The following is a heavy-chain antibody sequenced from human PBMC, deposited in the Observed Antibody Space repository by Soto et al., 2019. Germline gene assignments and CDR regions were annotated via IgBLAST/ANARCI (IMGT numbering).Heavy chain of an antibody. CDR2: IIPIFDTA. CDR1: GGTFSSGYE. V-gene: IGHV1-69*01. D-gene: IGHD4-4*01. CDR3: ARGMATVYYFDY. Sequence: QVQLVQSGAEVKKPGSSVMVSCKASGGTFSSGYEISWVRQAPGQGLEWMAGIIPIFDTANYAQNFQGRRTIPADESTTTAYMELSSLTSDDTAVYYCARGMATVYYFDYWGQGTQVTVSS. J-gene: IGHJ4*02.